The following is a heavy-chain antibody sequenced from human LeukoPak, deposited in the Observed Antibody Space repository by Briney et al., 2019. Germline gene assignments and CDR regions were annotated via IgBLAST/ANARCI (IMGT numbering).Heavy chain of an antibody. CDR3: ASASIAARTNQFDY. D-gene: IGHD6-6*01. Sequence: SETLSLTCTVSGGSISSYYWSWIRQPPGKGLEWIGYIYYSGSTNYNPSLKSRVTISVDTSKNQFSLKLGSVTAADTAVYYCASASIAARTNQFDYWGQGTLVTVSS. V-gene: IGHV4-59*01. CDR2: IYYSGST. CDR1: GGSISSYY. J-gene: IGHJ4*02.